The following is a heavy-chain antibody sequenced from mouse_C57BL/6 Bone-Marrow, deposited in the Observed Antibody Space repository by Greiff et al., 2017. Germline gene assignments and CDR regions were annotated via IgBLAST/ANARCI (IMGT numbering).Heavy chain of an antibody. V-gene: IGHV1-7*01. D-gene: IGHD1-1*01. CDR2: INPSSGYT. Sequence: VQLQQSGAELAKPGASVKLSCKASGYTFTSYWMHWVKQRPGQGLEWIGYINPSSGYTTYNQKFKDKATLTADKSSSTAYMQLSSLTSEDSAVYSCEWGVSSHWYFDVWGTGTAVTVSS. CDR3: EWGVSSHWYFDV. CDR1: GYTFTSYW. J-gene: IGHJ1*03.